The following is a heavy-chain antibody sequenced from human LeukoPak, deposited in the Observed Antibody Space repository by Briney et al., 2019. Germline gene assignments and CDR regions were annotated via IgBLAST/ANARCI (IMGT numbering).Heavy chain of an antibody. V-gene: IGHV3-23*01. Sequence: GGSLRLSCAASGFTFSSYAMSWVRQAPGKGLEWVSAISGSGGSTYYADSVKGRFTISRDNSKNTLYLQMNSLRAEDTAVYYCAKSVTVTYYYGMDVWGQGTTVTVSS. J-gene: IGHJ6*02. CDR2: ISGSGGST. CDR1: GFTFSSYA. CDR3: AKSVTVTYYYGMDV. D-gene: IGHD4-17*01.